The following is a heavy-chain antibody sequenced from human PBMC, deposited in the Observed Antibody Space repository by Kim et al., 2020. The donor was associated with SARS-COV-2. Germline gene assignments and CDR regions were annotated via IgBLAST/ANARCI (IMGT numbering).Heavy chain of an antibody. V-gene: IGHV3-13*01. CDR1: GFSVGTYD. CDR2: LGTGDDT. Sequence: GGSLRLSCEASGFSVGTYDMHWVRQAAGKGLEWVSALGTGDDTYFPDSVKGRFTISREEAKNSLYLEMTRVTVDDAGVYYCAREGPHWFFDLWGRGTLVAV. CDR3: AREGPHWFFDL. J-gene: IGHJ2*01.